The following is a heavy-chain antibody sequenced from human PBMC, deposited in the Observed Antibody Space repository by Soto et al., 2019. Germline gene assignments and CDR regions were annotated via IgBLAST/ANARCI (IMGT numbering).Heavy chain of an antibody. D-gene: IGHD6-25*01. CDR3: ARDRSDSSRADSFDI. CDR2: IYRGRAT. CDR1: GFSVSNTY. J-gene: IGHJ3*02. V-gene: IGHV3-53*01. Sequence: EVQLVESGGGLIQPGGSLRLSCAVSGFSVSNTYMSWVRQAPGKGLEWISVIYRGRATYYADSVKGRFTISRDDSRNTVYLQMNSLTTEDTAVHFCARDRSDSSRADSFDIWGQGTMVTVSS.